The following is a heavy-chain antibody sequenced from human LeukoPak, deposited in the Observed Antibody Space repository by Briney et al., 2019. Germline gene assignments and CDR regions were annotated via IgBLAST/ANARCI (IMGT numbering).Heavy chain of an antibody. CDR3: ARAPEWGKANYYYYMDV. D-gene: IGHD1-26*01. J-gene: IGHJ6*03. Sequence: ASVKVSCKASGYTFTRYVINWVRPATGQGLEGMGWMNPNSGNTGYAQKFQGRVTMTRNTSISTAYMELSSLRSEDTAVYYCARAPEWGKANYYYYMDVWGKGTTVTVSS. V-gene: IGHV1-8*01. CDR1: GYTFTRYV. CDR2: MNPNSGNT.